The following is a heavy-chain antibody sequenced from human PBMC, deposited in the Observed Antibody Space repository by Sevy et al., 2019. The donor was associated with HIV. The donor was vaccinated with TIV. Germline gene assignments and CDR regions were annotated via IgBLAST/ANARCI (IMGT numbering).Heavy chain of an antibody. V-gene: IGHV3-53*01. CDR3: ASLVGYSYGFGAFDI. J-gene: IGHJ3*02. Sequence: GGSLRLSCAASGFTVSSNYMRWVRQAPGKGLEWVSVIYSGGSTYYADSVKGRFTISRDNSKNTLYLQMNSLRAEDTAVYYCASLVGYSYGFGAFDIWGQGTMVTVSS. CDR2: IYSGGST. CDR1: GFTVSSNY. D-gene: IGHD5-18*01.